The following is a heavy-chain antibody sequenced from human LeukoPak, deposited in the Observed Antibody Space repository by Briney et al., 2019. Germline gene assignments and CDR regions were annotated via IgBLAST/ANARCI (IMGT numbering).Heavy chain of an antibody. CDR2: INPNSGGT. CDR1: GYTFTGYY. CDR3: AGATVVTPYYFDY. V-gene: IGHV1-2*04. J-gene: IGHJ4*02. D-gene: IGHD4-23*01. Sequence: ASVNVSCKASGYTFTGYYMHWVRQAPGQGLEWMGWINPNSGGTNYAQKFQGWVTMTRDTSISTAYMELSRLRSDDTAVYYCAGATVVTPYYFDYWGQGTLVTVSS.